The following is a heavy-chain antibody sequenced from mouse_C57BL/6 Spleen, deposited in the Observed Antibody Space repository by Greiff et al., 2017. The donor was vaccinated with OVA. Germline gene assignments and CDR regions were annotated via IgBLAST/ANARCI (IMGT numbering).Heavy chain of an antibody. Sequence: QVQLQQSGAELVKPGASVKISCKASGYAFSSYWMNWVKQRPGKGLEWIGQIYPGDGDTNYNGKFKGKATLTADKSSSTAYMQLSSLTSEDSAVYFCARFYDGYYGGYAMDYWGQGTSVTVSS. V-gene: IGHV1-80*01. J-gene: IGHJ4*01. D-gene: IGHD2-3*01. CDR3: ARFYDGYYGGYAMDY. CDR2: IYPGDGDT. CDR1: GYAFSSYW.